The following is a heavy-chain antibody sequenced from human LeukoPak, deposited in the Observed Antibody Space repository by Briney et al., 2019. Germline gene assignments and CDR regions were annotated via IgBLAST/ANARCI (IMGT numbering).Heavy chain of an antibody. CDR1: GGSISNYY. V-gene: IGHV4-59*08. Sequence: SETLSLTCTVSGGSISNYYWSWIRQPPGKGLEWIGYIYYSGSTNYNPSLKSRVTISVDTSKNQFSLKLSSVTAADTAVYYCARYSYGGPLDYWGQGTLVIVSS. J-gene: IGHJ4*02. CDR2: IYYSGST. D-gene: IGHD5-18*01. CDR3: ARYSYGGPLDY.